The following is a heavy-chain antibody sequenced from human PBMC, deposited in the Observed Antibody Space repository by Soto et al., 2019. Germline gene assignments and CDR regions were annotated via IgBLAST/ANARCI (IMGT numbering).Heavy chain of an antibody. CDR2: ISYDGSNK. CDR1: GFTFSIYG. D-gene: IGHD5-12*01. CDR3: AKDIVATIIYYGMDV. V-gene: IGHV3-30*18. Sequence: GGSLRLSCASYGFTFSIYGMHFVLQAPVKALELVAVISYDGSNKYYADSVKGRFTISRDNSKNTLYLQMNSLRAEDTAVYYCAKDIVATIIYYGMDVWGQGTTVTVSS. J-gene: IGHJ6*02.